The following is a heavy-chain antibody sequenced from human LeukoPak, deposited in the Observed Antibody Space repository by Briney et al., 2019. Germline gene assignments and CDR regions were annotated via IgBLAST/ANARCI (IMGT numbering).Heavy chain of an antibody. CDR2: INTNTGNA. J-gene: IGHJ3*02. CDR1: GYTFTSYA. V-gene: IGHV7-4-1*02. D-gene: IGHD5-12*01. Sequence: ASVKLSCKASGYTFTSYAMNWVRQAPGQGLEWMGWINTNTGNATYAQGFTGRFVFSSDTSVSTAYLQISSLKAEDTAVYYCARDRGIVATIDAFDIWGQGTMVTVSS. CDR3: ARDRGIVATIDAFDI.